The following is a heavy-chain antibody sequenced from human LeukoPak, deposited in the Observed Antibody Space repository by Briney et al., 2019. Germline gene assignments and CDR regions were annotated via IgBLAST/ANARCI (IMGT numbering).Heavy chain of an antibody. CDR3: AKIGGDYVGY. CDR1: GFTFSSYG. CDR2: IRYDGSNK. D-gene: IGHD4-17*01. Sequence: GGSLRLSCAASGFTFSSYGMHWVRQAPGKGLEWEAFIRYDGSNKYYADSVKGRFTISRDNSKNTLYLQMNSLRAEDTAVYYCAKIGGDYVGYWGQGTLVTVSS. J-gene: IGHJ4*02. V-gene: IGHV3-30*02.